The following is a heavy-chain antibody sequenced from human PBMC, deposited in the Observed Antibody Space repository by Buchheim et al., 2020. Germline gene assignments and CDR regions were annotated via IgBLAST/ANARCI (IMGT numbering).Heavy chain of an antibody. CDR2: FYYSGST. J-gene: IGHJ5*02. CDR1: GDSISSYY. D-gene: IGHD4-23*01. CDR3: ARAVVVTNWFDP. V-gene: IGHV4-59*08. Sequence: QVQLQESGPGLVKPSETLSLTCTVSGDSISSYYWSWIRQPPGKGLEWIGYFYYSGSTNYNPSLKSRVTIPVDTHKNHFSLKLSSVTAADTAVYYCARAVVVTNWFDPWGQGTL.